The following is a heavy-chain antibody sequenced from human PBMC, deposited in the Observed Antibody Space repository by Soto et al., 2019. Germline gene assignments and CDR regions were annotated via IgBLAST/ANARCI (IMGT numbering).Heavy chain of an antibody. J-gene: IGHJ6*02. D-gene: IGHD2-15*01. Sequence: QVQLVQSGAEVKIPGSSVKVSCKASGGSFSSYIITWVRQAPGQGLEWMGRIIPVLGVEYYAQKFQGRVTITADKSTSTAYMELSSLRSEDTAIYYCAKSPNPGSATPSYYGIDVWGLGTTVTVS. CDR2: IIPVLGVE. CDR1: GGSFSSYI. CDR3: AKSPNPGSATPSYYGIDV. V-gene: IGHV1-69*02.